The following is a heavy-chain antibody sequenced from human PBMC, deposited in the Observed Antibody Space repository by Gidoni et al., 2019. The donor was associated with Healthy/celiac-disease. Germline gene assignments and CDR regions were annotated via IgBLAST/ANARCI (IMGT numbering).Heavy chain of an antibody. CDR2: ISYDGSNK. CDR3: AKDLGEWDYYYYGMDV. Sequence: QVPLVESGGGVVQPGRSLRLSCEASGFTFSSYGMHWVRQAPGKGLEWVAVISYDGSNKYYADSVKGRFTISRDNSKNTLYLQMNSLRAEDTAVYYCAKDLGEWDYYYYGMDVWGQGTTVTVSS. D-gene: IGHD1-26*01. J-gene: IGHJ6*02. V-gene: IGHV3-30*18. CDR1: GFTFSSYG.